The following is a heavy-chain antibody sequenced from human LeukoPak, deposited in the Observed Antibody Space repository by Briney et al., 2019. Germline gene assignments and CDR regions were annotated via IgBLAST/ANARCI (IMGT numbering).Heavy chain of an antibody. CDR3: AKDRQRNIADTTCFDS. CDR1: GFSFGSYG. J-gene: IGHJ4*02. D-gene: IGHD2-15*01. CDR2: IRYDGSNK. Sequence: GGSLRLSCAASGFSFGSYGMHWVRQAPGKGLEWVSFIRYDGSNKYYADSMKGRFTISRDNSKNTLYLQMTSLRAGDTAVYYCAKDRQRNIADTTCFDSWGQGTLVTVSS. V-gene: IGHV3-30*02.